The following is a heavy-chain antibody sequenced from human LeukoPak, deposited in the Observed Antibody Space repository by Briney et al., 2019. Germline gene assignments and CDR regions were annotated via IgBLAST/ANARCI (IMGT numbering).Heavy chain of an antibody. J-gene: IGHJ4*02. D-gene: IGHD6-6*01. CDR2: IFHRGDP. Sequence: PSETLSLTCAVNGGSFSDYYWSWIRQPPGEGLEWIGEIFHRGDPNYNPSLKSRVTISVDTSENQFSLNLSSVAATDSAVYFCTGSSRSTRYYFDYWGQGILVTVSS. V-gene: IGHV4-34*12. CDR1: GGSFSDYY. CDR3: TGSSRSTRYYFDY.